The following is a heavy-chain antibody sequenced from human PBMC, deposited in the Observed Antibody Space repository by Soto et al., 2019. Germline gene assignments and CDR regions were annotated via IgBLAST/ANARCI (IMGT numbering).Heavy chain of an antibody. D-gene: IGHD6-19*01. Sequence: PGGSLRLSCAASGFTFSSYGMNWVRQAPGKGLEWVAVISYDGSNKYYADSVKGRVTMSRDNSKNTVSLQMISLRAEDSAVYYCAKDRGGTGWPFDHWGQGTLVTVSS. CDR2: ISYDGSNK. CDR3: AKDRGGTGWPFDH. CDR1: GFTFSSYG. V-gene: IGHV3-30*18. J-gene: IGHJ4*02.